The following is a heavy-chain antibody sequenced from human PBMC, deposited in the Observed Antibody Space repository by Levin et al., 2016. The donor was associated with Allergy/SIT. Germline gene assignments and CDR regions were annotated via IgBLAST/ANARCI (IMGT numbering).Heavy chain of an antibody. Sequence: WIRQPPGKGLEYVSAISSNGGSTYYADSVKGRFTISRDNSKNTLYLQMSSLRAEDTAVYYCVKCFSTVTTPLDYWGQGTLVTVSS. V-gene: IGHV3-64D*06. CDR3: VKCFSTVTTPLDY. D-gene: IGHD4-17*01. J-gene: IGHJ4*02. CDR2: ISSNGGST.